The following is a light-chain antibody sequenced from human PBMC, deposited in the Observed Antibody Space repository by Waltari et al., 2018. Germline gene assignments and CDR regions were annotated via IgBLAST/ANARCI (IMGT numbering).Light chain of an antibody. V-gene: IGLV6-57*01. CDR1: SCFLVSNY. J-gene: IGLJ2*01. CDR2: GDN. Sequence: FMLTQPQSVSESPGQTVTITCTRISCFLVSNYVQWSQLPPGSSPPAVIYGDNQRPSGVPDLFSGSNDSSSNSASRTISGLRPEDEADYYCQSYDSDTQVFGGGTKLTVV. CDR3: QSYDSDTQV.